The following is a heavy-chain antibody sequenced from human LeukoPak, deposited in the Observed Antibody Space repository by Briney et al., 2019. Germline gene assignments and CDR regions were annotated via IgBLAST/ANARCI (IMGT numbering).Heavy chain of an antibody. CDR1: GFTFSSYA. V-gene: IGHV3-23*01. Sequence: PGGSLRLSCAASGFTFSSYAMSWVRQAPGKGLEWVSAISGSGGSTYCADSVKGRFTISRDNSKNTLYLQMNSLRAEDTAVYYCAKLSGSYGKYFQHWGQGTLVTVSS. J-gene: IGHJ1*01. D-gene: IGHD1-26*01. CDR2: ISGSGGST. CDR3: AKLSGSYGKYFQH.